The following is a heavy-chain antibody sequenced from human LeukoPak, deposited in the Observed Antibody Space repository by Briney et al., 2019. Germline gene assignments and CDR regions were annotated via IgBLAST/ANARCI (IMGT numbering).Heavy chain of an antibody. Sequence: GGSLRLSCVASGFTFSSYTMSWVRQAPGKGLEWVSAISSSSSSTSYADSVKGRFTISRDNAKNSLFLQINSLRAEDTAVYYCAPSCGSDCPGASWGQGTLFTVSS. V-gene: IGHV3-21*04. CDR2: ISSSSSST. CDR3: APSCGSDCPGAS. D-gene: IGHD2-21*02. J-gene: IGHJ5*02. CDR1: GFTFSSYT.